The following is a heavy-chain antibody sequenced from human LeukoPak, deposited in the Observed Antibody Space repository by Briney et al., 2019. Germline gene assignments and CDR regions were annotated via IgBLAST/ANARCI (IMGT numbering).Heavy chain of an antibody. V-gene: IGHV4-59*08. J-gene: IGHJ4*02. CDR3: VRSSTYHLFDD. Sequence: PSETLSLTCTVSGGSISSYYCSWIRQPPGKGLEWIGYMYYSGSTYYNPSLKSRVTISVDTSKNQFSLKLSSVTAADTAVYYCVRSSTYHLFDDWGQGTLVTVSS. CDR2: MYYSGST. D-gene: IGHD2-15*01. CDR1: GGSISSYY.